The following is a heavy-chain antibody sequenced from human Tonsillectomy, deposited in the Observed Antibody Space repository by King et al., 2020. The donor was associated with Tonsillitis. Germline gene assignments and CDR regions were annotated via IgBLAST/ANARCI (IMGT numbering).Heavy chain of an antibody. CDR1: RFSFSSYG. Sequence: VQLVESGGGVVQPGGSLRLSCATSRFSFSSYGMHWVRQDPGKGLEWVAFIQYDGKTKYYADSVKGRFTISRDNSKNTLYLQMNSLRTEDTAIYYCVKGNTPRGNYWGQGTRVTVS. J-gene: IGHJ4*02. V-gene: IGHV3-30*02. CDR3: VKGNTPRGNY. CDR2: IQYDGKTK. D-gene: IGHD1/OR15-1a*01.